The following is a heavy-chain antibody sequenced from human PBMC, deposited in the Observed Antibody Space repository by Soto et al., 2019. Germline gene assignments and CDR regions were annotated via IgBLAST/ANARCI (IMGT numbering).Heavy chain of an antibody. Sequence: ASVKVSCKASGYTFTSYGISWVRQAPGQGLEWMGWISAYNGNTNYAQKLQGRVTMTTDTSTSTAYMELRSLRSDDTAVYYCARVLLGTSLHDYYGMDVWGQGTTVTVSS. CDR2: ISAYNGNT. V-gene: IGHV1-18*01. J-gene: IGHJ6*02. CDR3: ARVLLGTSLHDYYGMDV. D-gene: IGHD2-2*01. CDR1: GYTFTSYG.